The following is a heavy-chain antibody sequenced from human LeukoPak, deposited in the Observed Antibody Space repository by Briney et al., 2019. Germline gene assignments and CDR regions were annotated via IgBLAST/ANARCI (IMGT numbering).Heavy chain of an antibody. V-gene: IGHV1-3*01. J-gene: IGHJ4*02. CDR1: GYIFSNYD. Sequence: ASVTVSCKTSGYIFSNYDINWVRQAPGQGLEWMGWVSGGKGNTNYSEKFQGRITITRDTSATTAYLELSSLRSEDSTVYFCARAFSASSSTIDYWGQGTLVTVSP. CDR2: VSGGKGNT. D-gene: IGHD6-6*01. CDR3: ARAFSASSSTIDY.